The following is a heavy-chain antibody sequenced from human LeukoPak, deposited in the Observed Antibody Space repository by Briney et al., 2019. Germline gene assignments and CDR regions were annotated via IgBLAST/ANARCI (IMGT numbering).Heavy chain of an antibody. J-gene: IGHJ4*02. V-gene: IGHV4-61*02. CDR2: TYISGNT. CDR3: ARDQGYYGSGSYYSYFDY. D-gene: IGHD3-10*01. Sequence: SQTLSLTCTVSGGSISSSSYYWSWIRQPAGKGLEWIGRTYISGNTNYNPSLKSRVTISVDKVKNQFSLKLSSVTAADTAVYFCARDQGYYGSGSYYSYFDYWGQGTLVTVSS. CDR1: GGSISSSSYY.